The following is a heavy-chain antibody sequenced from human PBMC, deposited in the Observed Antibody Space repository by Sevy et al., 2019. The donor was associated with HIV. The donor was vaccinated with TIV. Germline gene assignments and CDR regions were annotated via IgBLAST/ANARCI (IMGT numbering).Heavy chain of an antibody. J-gene: IGHJ4*01. Sequence: GGSLRLSCAASGFTVNSNYMTWVRQAPGKGLEGVSVIHSDDTTYHADSVKDRFTISRDNFKNTLYLHMSSLRAEDTAVYYCAGVKSGYGYALNYWGQEPWSPSPQ. V-gene: IGHV3-66*01. CDR3: AGVKSGYGYALNY. CDR2: IHSDDTT. D-gene: IGHD5-18*01. CDR1: GFTVNSNY.